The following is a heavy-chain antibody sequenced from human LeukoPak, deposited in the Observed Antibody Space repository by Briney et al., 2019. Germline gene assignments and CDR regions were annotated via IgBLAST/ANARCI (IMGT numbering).Heavy chain of an antibody. CDR3: AREYRHYYDSSGYYISRIFDY. D-gene: IGHD3-22*01. CDR1: GGSISSYY. CDR2: ISYGGST. Sequence: SETLSLTCTVSGGSISSYYWSWIRQPPGKGLEWIGYISYGGSTNYNPSLKSRVTISVDTPKNQFSLKVSSVTAADMAVYYCAREYRHYYDSSGYYISRIFDYWGQGALVTAS. V-gene: IGHV4-59*01. J-gene: IGHJ4*02.